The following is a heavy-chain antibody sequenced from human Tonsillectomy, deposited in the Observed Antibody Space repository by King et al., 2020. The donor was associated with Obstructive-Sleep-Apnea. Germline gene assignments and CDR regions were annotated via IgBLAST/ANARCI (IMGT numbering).Heavy chain of an antibody. CDR1: GFSFSNYP. D-gene: IGHD6-19*01. Sequence: VQLVESGGGLVQPGGSLRLSCAASGFSFSNYPMNWVRQAPGKGLEWLSYISSDSDKIYYADSVKGRFTISRDNAKNSLFLQMNSLRAEDTAIYFCAKDDTSGWYSDFWGQGTLVTVSS. V-gene: IGHV3-48*04. J-gene: IGHJ4*02. CDR3: AKDDTSGWYSDF. CDR2: ISSDSDKI.